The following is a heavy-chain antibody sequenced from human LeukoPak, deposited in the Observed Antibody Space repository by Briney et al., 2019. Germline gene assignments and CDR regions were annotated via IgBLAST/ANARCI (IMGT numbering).Heavy chain of an antibody. CDR2: IYYSGTT. J-gene: IGHJ5*02. V-gene: IGHV4-31*03. CDR3: ARSTGGAAAADFDP. D-gene: IGHD6-13*01. Sequence: SQTLSLTCTVSGGSISSGGYYWGWIRQHPGKGLEWVGYIYYSGTTCYNPSLKSRATISMDTSKNQFSLKLSSVTAADTAVYYCARSTGGAAAADFDPWGQGTLVTVSS. CDR1: GGSISSGGYY.